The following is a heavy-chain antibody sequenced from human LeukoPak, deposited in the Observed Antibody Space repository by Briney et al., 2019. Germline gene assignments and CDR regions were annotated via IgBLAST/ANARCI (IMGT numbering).Heavy chain of an antibody. J-gene: IGHJ4*02. CDR3: ARANYGDYAPHDY. Sequence: GSLRLSCAASGFTFSDYKMNWVRQAPGKGLEWVSCINSISSDIRYADSVKGRFTISRDNTQNSLYPQMNSLRAEDTAVYYCARANYGDYAPHDYWGQGTLVTVSS. CDR1: GFTFSDYK. D-gene: IGHD4-17*01. CDR2: INSISSDI. V-gene: IGHV3-21*01.